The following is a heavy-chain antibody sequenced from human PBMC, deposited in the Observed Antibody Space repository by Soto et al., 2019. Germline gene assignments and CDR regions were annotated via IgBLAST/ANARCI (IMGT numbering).Heavy chain of an antibody. J-gene: IGHJ5*02. CDR3: ARASAAAVGFAP. CDR1: GVSISSGGYY. Sequence: QVQLQESGPGLVKPSQTLSLTCTVSGVSISSGGYYWSWIRQHPGKGLEWIGYIYYSGSTYYNPSLKSRVTISVDPSKHQFSLKLSSVTAADTAVYYCARASAAAVGFAPWGQGTLVTVSS. D-gene: IGHD6-13*01. V-gene: IGHV4-31*03. CDR2: IYYSGST.